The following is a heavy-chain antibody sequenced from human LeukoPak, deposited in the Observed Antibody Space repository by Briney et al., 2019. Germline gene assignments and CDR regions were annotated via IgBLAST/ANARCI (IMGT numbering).Heavy chain of an antibody. CDR3: ARGYYGSATAAPTN. V-gene: IGHV4-30-4*08. D-gene: IGHD3-10*01. CDR1: TFSDYY. Sequence: TFSDYYMSWIRQPPGKGLEWIGYIYYSGSTYYNPSLKSRVTISVDTSKNQFSLKLSSVTAADTAVYYCARGYYGSATAAPTNWGQGTLVTVSS. J-gene: IGHJ4*02. CDR2: IYYSGST.